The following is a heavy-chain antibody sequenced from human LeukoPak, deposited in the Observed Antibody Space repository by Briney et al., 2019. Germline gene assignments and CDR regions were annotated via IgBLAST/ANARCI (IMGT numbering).Heavy chain of an antibody. CDR2: ISAYNGNT. Sequence: ASVKVSCKASGYTFTSYGISWVRQAPGQGLEWMGWISAYNGNTNYAQKLQSRVTMTTDTSTSTAYMELRSLRSDDTAVYYCARDIVVATYNWFDPWGQGTLVTVSS. V-gene: IGHV1-18*01. CDR3: ARDIVVATYNWFDP. J-gene: IGHJ5*02. CDR1: GYTFTSYG. D-gene: IGHD2-2*01.